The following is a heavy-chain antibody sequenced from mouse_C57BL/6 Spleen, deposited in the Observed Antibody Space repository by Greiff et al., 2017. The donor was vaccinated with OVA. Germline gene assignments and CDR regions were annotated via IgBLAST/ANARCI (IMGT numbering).Heavy chain of an antibody. V-gene: IGHV1-59*01. J-gene: IGHJ3*01. CDR3: ATMVTQFAY. Sequence: QVQLQQPGAELVRPGTSVKLSCKASGYTFTSYWMHWVKQRPGQGLEWIGVIDPSDSYTNYNQKFKGKATLTVDTSSSTAYMQLSNLTSEDSAVYYCATMVTQFAYWGQGTLVTVSA. D-gene: IGHD2-2*01. CDR2: IDPSDSYT. CDR1: GYTFTSYW.